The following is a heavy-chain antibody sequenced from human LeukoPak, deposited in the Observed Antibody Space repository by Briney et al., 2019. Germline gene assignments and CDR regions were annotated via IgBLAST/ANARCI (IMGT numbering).Heavy chain of an antibody. J-gene: IGHJ4*02. CDR2: IYYSGST. V-gene: IGHV4-39*01. CDR1: GGSISSSSYY. Sequence: SGTLSLTCTVSGGSISSSSYYWGWIRQPPGTGLEWLGSIYYSGSTYYNPSLKSRVTISVDTSKNQFSLKLSSVTAADTAVYYCARRVGGSYGGYFDYWGQGTLVTVSS. D-gene: IGHD1-26*01. CDR3: ARRVGGSYGGYFDY.